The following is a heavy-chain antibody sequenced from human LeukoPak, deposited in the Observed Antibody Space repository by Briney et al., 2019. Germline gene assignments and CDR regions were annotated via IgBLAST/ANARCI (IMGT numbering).Heavy chain of an antibody. J-gene: IGHJ3*01. D-gene: IGHD4-11*01. CDR2: VSRRGQNT. CDR1: GFPSGDFA. V-gene: IGHV3-23*01. Sequence: GGSLRLSCAASGFPSGDFAMTRVRQVPGGGLQWVSTVSRRGQNTYYADSVKGRFTISRDDNKGMLYLQMNSLRAEDTAMYYCVKDDYCSIPGCVIDALVVWGQGTVVTVSS. CDR3: VKDDYCSIPGCVIDALVV.